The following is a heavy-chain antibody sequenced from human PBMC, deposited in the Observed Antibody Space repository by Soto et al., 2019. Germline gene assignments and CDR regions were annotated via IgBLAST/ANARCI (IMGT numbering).Heavy chain of an antibody. D-gene: IGHD3-16*01. CDR1: GFSVSNNY. J-gene: IGHJ4*02. CDR3: AGRLATAASLDY. Sequence: VQLVESGGGLIQPGGSLRLSCAASGFSVSNNYMTWVRQAPGKGLECVSIFYGGGSAYYADSVKGRFTVSRDTSKNPVYLQMDSLRAEDTATYYCAGRLATAASLDYWGQGTLVTVSS. CDR2: FYGGGSA. V-gene: IGHV3-53*01.